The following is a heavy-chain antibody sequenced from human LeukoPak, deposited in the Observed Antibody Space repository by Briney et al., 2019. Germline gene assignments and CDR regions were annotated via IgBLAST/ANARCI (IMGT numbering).Heavy chain of an antibody. CDR1: GYTFTGYY. Sequence: ASVKVSCKASGYTFTGYYMHWVRQAPGQGLEWMGWINPNSGGTNYAQKFQGRVTMTRDTSISTAYMELSRLRSDDTAVYYCARDTWSYLSRAFDIWGQGTMVTVSS. CDR3: ARDTWSYLSRAFDI. J-gene: IGHJ3*02. D-gene: IGHD3-16*02. V-gene: IGHV1-2*02. CDR2: INPNSGGT.